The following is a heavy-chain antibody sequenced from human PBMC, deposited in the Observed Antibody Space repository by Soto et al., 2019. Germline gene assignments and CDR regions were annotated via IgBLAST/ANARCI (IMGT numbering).Heavy chain of an antibody. CDR3: ARGRYCRGSTCRFDP. Sequence: GGSLRLSCAVSGFTVSSNYMTWVRQAPGKGLQWVSGIYSAGGTYYADSVKGRFTISRDNSKNMIYLQMNNVRPEDTAVYYCARGRYCRGSTCRFDPWGQGTLVTVSS. V-gene: IGHV3-53*01. D-gene: IGHD2-15*01. CDR2: IYSAGGT. CDR1: GFTVSSNY. J-gene: IGHJ5*02.